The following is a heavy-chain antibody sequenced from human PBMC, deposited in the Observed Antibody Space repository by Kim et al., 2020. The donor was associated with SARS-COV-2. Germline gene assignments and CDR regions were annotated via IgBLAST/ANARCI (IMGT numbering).Heavy chain of an antibody. CDR2: ISSGSDYI. D-gene: IGHD3-22*01. CDR3: TRDLSSGFPGAFDY. CDR1: GFPFRRYS. J-gene: IGHJ4*02. Sequence: GGSLRLSCAASGFPFRRYSMNWVRQAPGKGLEWVSTISSGSDYIYYSDSVKGRFTISRDNARDSLYLQMNSLIVEDTAIYFCTRDLSSGFPGAFDYWGQG. V-gene: IGHV3-21*01.